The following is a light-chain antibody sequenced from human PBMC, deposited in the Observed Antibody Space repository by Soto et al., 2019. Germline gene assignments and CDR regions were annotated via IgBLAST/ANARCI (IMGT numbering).Light chain of an antibody. CDR2: DAS. CDR3: QQRFSWPPLT. J-gene: IGKJ4*01. Sequence: EIVLTQSPATLSLSPGERVTLSCRASQSVSSYLAWYQQKPGQAPRLLIYDASNRATGIPARFSGSGSGTDFTLTISSLEPEDFAVYYCQQRFSWPPLTFGGGTKVEIK. CDR1: QSVSSY. V-gene: IGKV3-11*01.